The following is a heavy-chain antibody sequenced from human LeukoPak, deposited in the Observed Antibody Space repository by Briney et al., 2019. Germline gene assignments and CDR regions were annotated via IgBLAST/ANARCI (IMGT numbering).Heavy chain of an antibody. CDR1: GYTFSSYV. J-gene: IGHJ4*02. D-gene: IGHD3-16*01. CDR3: AKDRGGAGDFDY. Sequence: ASVKVSCKAAGYTFSSYVIHWVRHAPGQRLEWLGWVIPDTGNTEYSQKFQGRVAITSDTSTGTAYMELSGLRSEDTAVYYCAKDRGGAGDFDYWGQGTLVTVSS. V-gene: IGHV1-3*01. CDR2: VIPDTGNT.